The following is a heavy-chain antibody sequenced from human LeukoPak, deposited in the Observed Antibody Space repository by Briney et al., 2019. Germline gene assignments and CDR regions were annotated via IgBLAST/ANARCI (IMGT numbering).Heavy chain of an antibody. CDR3: ARVGGYCSGGSCPFDY. Sequence: VASVKVSCKASGYTFTSYDINWVRQATGQGLEWMGWINAGNGNTKYSQKFQGRVTITRDTSASTAYMELSSLRSVDTAVYYCARVGGYCSGGSCPFDYWGQGTLVTVSS. CDR2: INAGNGNT. CDR1: GYTFTSYD. V-gene: IGHV1-3*01. J-gene: IGHJ4*02. D-gene: IGHD2-15*01.